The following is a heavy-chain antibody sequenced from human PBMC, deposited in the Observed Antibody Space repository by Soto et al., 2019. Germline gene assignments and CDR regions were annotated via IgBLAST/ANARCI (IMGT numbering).Heavy chain of an antibody. Sequence: ASVKVSCKPSGYTFSTYGISWMRQAPGKGLEWMGCFDPEDGETIYAQKFQGRVTMTEDTSADTAYMELSSLRSEDTAVYYCATHIVGATAGAFDIWGQGTMVTVSS. CDR3: ATHIVGATAGAFDI. CDR2: FDPEDGET. J-gene: IGHJ3*02. V-gene: IGHV1-24*01. CDR1: GYTFSTYG. D-gene: IGHD1-26*01.